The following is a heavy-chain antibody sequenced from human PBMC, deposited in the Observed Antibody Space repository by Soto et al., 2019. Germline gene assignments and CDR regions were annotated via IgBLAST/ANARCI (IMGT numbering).Heavy chain of an antibody. D-gene: IGHD3-16*01. J-gene: IGHJ5*02. CDR1: GGSISSGGYY. CDR2: IYYSGST. V-gene: IGHV4-31*03. CDR3: AISTHYVSIGWFDP. Sequence: QVQLQESGPGLVKPSQTLSLTCTVSGGSISSGGYYWSWIRQHPGKGLEWIGYIYYSGSTYYNPSLKSRVTXXVXTXXNQFSLKLSSVTAADTAVYYCAISTHYVSIGWFDPWGQGTLVTVSS.